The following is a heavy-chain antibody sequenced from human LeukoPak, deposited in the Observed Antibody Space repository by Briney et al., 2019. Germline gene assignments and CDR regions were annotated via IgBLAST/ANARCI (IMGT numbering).Heavy chain of an antibody. CDR1: GFTFSSYS. CDR3: AKEAAGAFDI. Sequence: PGGSLRLSCAASGFTFSSYSMSWVRQAPGKGLEWVSSISSSGGSTYYAGSVKGRFTISRDNSKNTLYLQMNSLRAEDTAVYYCAKEAAGAFDIWGQGTMVTVSS. CDR2: ISSSGGST. J-gene: IGHJ3*02. D-gene: IGHD6-25*01. V-gene: IGHV3-23*01.